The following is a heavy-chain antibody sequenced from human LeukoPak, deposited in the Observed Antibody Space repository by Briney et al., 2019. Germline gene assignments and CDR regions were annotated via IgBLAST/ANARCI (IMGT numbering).Heavy chain of an antibody. CDR3: ARGGSERTWVGGH. J-gene: IGHJ4*02. V-gene: IGHV1-2*02. D-gene: IGHD2-15*01. Sequence: EASVKVSCKASGYTFTSYYMHWLRQAPGQGPEWMGWINPNSGGTSYAQKFQGRVTMTRDTSVSTAYMELSSLRSDDTAVYYCARGGSERTWVGGHWGQGTLVTVSS. CDR1: GYTFTSYY. CDR2: INPNSGGT.